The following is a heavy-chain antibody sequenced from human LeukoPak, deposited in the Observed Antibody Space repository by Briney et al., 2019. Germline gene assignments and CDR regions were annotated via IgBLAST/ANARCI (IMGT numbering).Heavy chain of an antibody. CDR3: ARDRYDSSGYLDY. D-gene: IGHD3-22*01. CDR2: IYYSGST. V-gene: IGHV4-59*12. J-gene: IGHJ4*02. Sequence: SETLPLTCTVSGGSISSYYWSWIRQPPGKGLEWIGYIYYSGSTNYNPSLKSRVTISVDTSKNQFSLKLSSVTAADTAVYYCARDRYDSSGYLDYWGQGTLVTVSS. CDR1: GGSISSYY.